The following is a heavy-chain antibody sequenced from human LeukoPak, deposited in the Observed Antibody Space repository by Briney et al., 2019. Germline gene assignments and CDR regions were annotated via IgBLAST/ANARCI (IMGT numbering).Heavy chain of an antibody. CDR2: INDSGSP. Sequence: PSETLSLTCAVYGGSSRGYYWNWLWIRQSPGKGLEWIGEINDSGSPNYNPSLKSRVTISENKSLNQFSLRLSSVTAADTAVYYCARDRRWLQRNYFDYWGQGTLVTVSS. J-gene: IGHJ4*02. D-gene: IGHD5-24*01. V-gene: IGHV4-34*01. CDR1: GGSSRGYY. CDR3: ARDRRWLQRNYFDY.